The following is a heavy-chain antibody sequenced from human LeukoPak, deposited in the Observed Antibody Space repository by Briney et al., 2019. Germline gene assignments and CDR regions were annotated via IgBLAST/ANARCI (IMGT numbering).Heavy chain of an antibody. CDR3: ASRKNYYDSSGADY. J-gene: IGHJ4*02. V-gene: IGHV4-34*01. D-gene: IGHD3-22*01. Sequence: SETLSLTCAVYGGSFSGYYWSWIRQPPGKGLEWIGEINHSGSTNYNPSLKSRVTISVDTSKNQFSLKLSSVTAADTAVYYCASRKNYYDSSGADYWGQGTLVTVSS. CDR1: GGSFSGYY. CDR2: INHSGST.